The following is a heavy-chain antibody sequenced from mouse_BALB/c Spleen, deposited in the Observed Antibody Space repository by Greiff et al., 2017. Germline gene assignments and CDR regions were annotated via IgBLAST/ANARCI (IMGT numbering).Heavy chain of an antibody. D-gene: IGHD2-10*02. V-gene: IGHV3-8*02. CDR1: GDSITSGY. Sequence: VQLKESGPSLVKPSQTLSLTCSVTGDSITSGYWNWIRKFPGNKLEYMGYISYSGSTYYNPSLKSRISITRDTSKNQYYLQLNSVTTEDTATYYCATSLARYGNRYYYAMDYWGQGTSVTVSS. CDR3: ATSLARYGNRYYYAMDY. J-gene: IGHJ4*01. CDR2: ISYSGST.